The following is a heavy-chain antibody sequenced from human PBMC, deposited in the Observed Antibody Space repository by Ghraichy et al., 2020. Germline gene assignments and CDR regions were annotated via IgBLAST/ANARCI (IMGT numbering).Heavy chain of an antibody. D-gene: IGHD2-2*02. CDR1: GGSFSGYY. CDR2: INHSGST. V-gene: IGHV4-34*01. J-gene: IGHJ6*03. CDR3: ARERGVVVVPAAIRSWSPWAPRRTPQYAVAGHYYYYMDV. Sequence: ESLNISCAVYGGSFSGYYWSWIRQPPGKGLEWIGEINHSGSTNYNPSLKSRVTISVDTSKNQFSLKLSSVTAADTAVYYCARERGVVVVPAAIRSWSPWAPRRTPQYAVAGHYYYYMDVWGKGTTVSVYS.